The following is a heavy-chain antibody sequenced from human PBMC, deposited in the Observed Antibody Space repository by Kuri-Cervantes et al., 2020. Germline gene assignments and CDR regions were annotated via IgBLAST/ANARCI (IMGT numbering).Heavy chain of an antibody. Sequence: GESLKISCAASGFTFSSYSMNWVRQAPGKGLEWVSSISSSSIYIYYVDSVKGRFTISRDNGKNSLYMQMNSLRAEDTVVYYCARVGRDGYNLDYWGQGTLVTVSS. CDR3: ARVGRDGYNLDY. J-gene: IGHJ4*02. CDR1: GFTFSSYS. CDR2: ISSSSIYI. V-gene: IGHV3-21*01. D-gene: IGHD5-24*01.